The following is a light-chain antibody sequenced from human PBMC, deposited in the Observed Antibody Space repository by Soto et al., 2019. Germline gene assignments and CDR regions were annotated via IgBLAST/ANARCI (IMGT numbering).Light chain of an antibody. Sequence: DIQMTQSPSSLSASVGDRVTITCRASQRISTYLNWYQHKPGKAPKLLIYAASSLQSVVPSRLSGSGVGTDFTRTISSLQPEDFAAYYCQQSYSTPWAFGQGTKVEIK. J-gene: IGKJ1*01. CDR2: AAS. CDR3: QQSYSTPWA. V-gene: IGKV1-39*01. CDR1: QRISTY.